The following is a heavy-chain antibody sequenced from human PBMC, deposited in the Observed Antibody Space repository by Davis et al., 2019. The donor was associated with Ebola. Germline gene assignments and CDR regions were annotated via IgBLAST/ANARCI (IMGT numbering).Heavy chain of an antibody. Sequence: PSETLSLTCAISGDSVSNKSTGWNWIRQSPSRGLEWLGRTYYTSKWNDDYAMSVKGRITINPDTSKNQFSLQLNSVTPEDTAVYYCARGFLRDGFDFWGQGTMITVSS. CDR1: GDSVSNKSTG. CDR3: ARGFLRDGFDF. J-gene: IGHJ3*01. CDR2: TYYTSKWND. D-gene: IGHD3-3*01. V-gene: IGHV6-1*01.